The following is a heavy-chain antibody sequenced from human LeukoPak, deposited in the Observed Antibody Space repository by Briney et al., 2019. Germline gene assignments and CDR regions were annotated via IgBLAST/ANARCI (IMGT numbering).Heavy chain of an antibody. V-gene: IGHV1-8*01. J-gene: IGHJ6*03. CDR3: ARRVGATNYYYYMDV. D-gene: IGHD1-26*01. CDR1: GYTFTSYD. CDR2: MNPNSGNT. Sequence: ASVKVSCKASGYTFTSYDINWVRQATGQGLEWMGWMNPNSGNTGYAQKFQGRVTMTRNTSISTAYMELSSLRSEDTAVYYCARRVGATNYYYYMDVWGKGTTVTVSS.